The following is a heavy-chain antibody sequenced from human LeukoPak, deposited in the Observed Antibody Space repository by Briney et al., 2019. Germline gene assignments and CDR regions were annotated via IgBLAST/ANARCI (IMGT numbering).Heavy chain of an antibody. D-gene: IGHD1-26*01. Sequence: PGGSLRLSCAASGFTFSSYGMHWVRQAPGKGLEWVAVISYDGSNKYYADSVKGRFTISRDNSKNTLYLQMNSLRAEDTAVYYCAKDLGATGWTGAFDIWGQGTMVTVSS. V-gene: IGHV3-30*18. J-gene: IGHJ3*02. CDR2: ISYDGSNK. CDR3: AKDLGATGWTGAFDI. CDR1: GFTFSSYG.